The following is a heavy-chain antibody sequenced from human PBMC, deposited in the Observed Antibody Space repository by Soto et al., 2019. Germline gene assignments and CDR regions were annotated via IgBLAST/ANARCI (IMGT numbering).Heavy chain of an antibody. J-gene: IGHJ3*02. CDR1: GDSVSSNSAA. CDR2: TYYRSKWYN. D-gene: IGHD6-6*01. Sequence: QSQTLSLTCAISGDSVSSNSAAWNWIRQSPSRGLEWLGRTYYRSKWYNDYAVSVKSRITINPDTSKNQFSLQLNSVTPEDTAVYYCARVRGLLIAARPDDAFDIWGQGTMVTVSS. V-gene: IGHV6-1*01. CDR3: ARVRGLLIAARPDDAFDI.